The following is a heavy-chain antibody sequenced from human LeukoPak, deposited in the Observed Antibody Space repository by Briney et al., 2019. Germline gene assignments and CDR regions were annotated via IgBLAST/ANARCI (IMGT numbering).Heavy chain of an antibody. Sequence: GGSLRLSCAASGFTVSSNYMSWVRQAPGKGLEWVSAISGGGAGTYYADSVKGRFTISRDKSKNTLYLQMNSLRAEDTAVYYCVNRRDILTGYFGFWGQGNLVPVS. J-gene: IGHJ4*02. CDR2: ISGGGAGT. D-gene: IGHD3-9*01. CDR1: GFTVSSNY. V-gene: IGHV3-23*01. CDR3: VNRRDILTGYFGF.